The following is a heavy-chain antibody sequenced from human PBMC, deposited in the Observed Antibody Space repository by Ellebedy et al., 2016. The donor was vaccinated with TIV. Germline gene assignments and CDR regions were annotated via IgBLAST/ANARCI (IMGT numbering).Heavy chain of an antibody. CDR3: ARDVDGYTPPDY. CDR1: GYTFTGYY. Sequence: AASVKVSCKASGYTFTGYYMHWVRQAPGQGLEWMGWINPNSGGTNYAQKFQGRVTKTRDTSISTAYMELSRLRSDDTAVYYCARDVDGYTPPDYWGQGTLVTVSS. CDR2: INPNSGGT. D-gene: IGHD5-24*01. V-gene: IGHV1-2*02. J-gene: IGHJ4*02.